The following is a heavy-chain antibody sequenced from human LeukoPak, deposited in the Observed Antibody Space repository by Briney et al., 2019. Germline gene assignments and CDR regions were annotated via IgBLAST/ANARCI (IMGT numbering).Heavy chain of an antibody. D-gene: IGHD3-3*01. CDR1: GGSFSGYY. V-gene: IGHV4-34*01. CDR3: ATFYDFHTFHI. CDR2: INHSGST. J-gene: IGHJ3*02. Sequence: SETLSLTCAVYGGSFSGYYWSWIRQPPGKGLEWIGEINHSGSTNYNPSLKSLVTMSLDTSKNQFSLKLSSVTAADTAFYYCATFYDFHTFHIWGQGTMVSVSS.